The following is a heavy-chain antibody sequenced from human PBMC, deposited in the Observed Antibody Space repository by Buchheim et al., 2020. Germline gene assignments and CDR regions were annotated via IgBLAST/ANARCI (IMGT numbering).Heavy chain of an antibody. D-gene: IGHD4-11*01. CDR3: FLYPMTTVTTRWFDP. CDR1: GFTFSNAC. CDR2: IKSKTDGGTT. J-gene: IGHJ5*02. Sequence: EVQLVESGGGLVKPGGSLRLSCAASGFTFSNACMNWVRQAPGRGLEWVGRIKSKTDGGTTDYAAPVKGRFTIPRDDSKNTLYLQMNSLKTEDTAVYYCFLYPMTTVTTRWFDPWGQGTL. V-gene: IGHV3-15*07.